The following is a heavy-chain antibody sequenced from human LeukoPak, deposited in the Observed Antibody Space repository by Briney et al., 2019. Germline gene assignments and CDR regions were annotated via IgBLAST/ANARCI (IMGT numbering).Heavy chain of an antibody. CDR3: ARDQGLGYYYGSGSFPFDY. Sequence: GASVKVSCKASGYTFTSYGISWVRQAPGQGLEWMGWISAYNGDTNYAQKLQGRVTMTTDTSTSTAYMELRSLRSDDTAVYYCARDQGLGYYYGSGSFPFDYWGQGTLVTVSS. CDR2: ISAYNGDT. CDR1: GYTFTSYG. V-gene: IGHV1-18*01. J-gene: IGHJ4*02. D-gene: IGHD3-10*01.